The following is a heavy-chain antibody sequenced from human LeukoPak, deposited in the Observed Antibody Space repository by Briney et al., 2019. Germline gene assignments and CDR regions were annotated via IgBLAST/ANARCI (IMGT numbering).Heavy chain of an antibody. V-gene: IGHV3-23*01. D-gene: IGHD3-10*02. CDR2: ISGNSGST. CDR1: GFTFSNYA. CDR3: AELGITMIGGV. Sequence: GGSLRLSCAASGFTFSNYAMNWVRQAPGKGLERVSAISGNSGSTYYADSVRGRFTISRDNAKNSLYLQMNSLRAEDTAVYYCAELGITMIGGVWGKGTTVTISS. J-gene: IGHJ6*04.